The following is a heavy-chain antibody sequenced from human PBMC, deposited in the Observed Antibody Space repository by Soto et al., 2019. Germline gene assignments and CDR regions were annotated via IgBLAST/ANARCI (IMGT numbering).Heavy chain of an antibody. CDR1: GYIFTSYY. J-gene: IGHJ4*02. D-gene: IGHD3-22*01. V-gene: IGHV1-46*01. CDR3: ARASLPVDDTPTLKIYYFDY. Sequence: ASVKVSCKASGYIFTSYYMHWVRQAPGQGLEWMGIINPSGGSTSYAQKFQGRVTMTRDTSTSTVYLELSSLRSEDTAVYYCARASLPVDDTPTLKIYYFDYWGQGTLVTVSS. CDR2: INPSGGST.